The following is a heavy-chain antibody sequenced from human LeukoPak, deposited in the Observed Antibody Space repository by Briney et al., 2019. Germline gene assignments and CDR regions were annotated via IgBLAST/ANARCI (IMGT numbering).Heavy chain of an antibody. CDR2: ISYDGSNK. V-gene: IGHV3-30-3*01. Sequence: GGSLRLSCAASGFIFSSYAMHWVRQAPGKGLEWVAVISYDGSNKYYADSVKGRFTISRDNSKNTLYLQMNSLRAEDTAVYYCAKALGDWNGEFYFDYWGQGTLVTVSS. CDR1: GFIFSSYA. D-gene: IGHD1-1*01. CDR3: AKALGDWNGEFYFDY. J-gene: IGHJ4*02.